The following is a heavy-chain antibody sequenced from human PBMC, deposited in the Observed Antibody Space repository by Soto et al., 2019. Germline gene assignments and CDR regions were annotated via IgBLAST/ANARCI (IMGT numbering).Heavy chain of an antibody. CDR1: GFTFSSYS. D-gene: IGHD3-22*01. Sequence: EVQLVDSGGGLVKPGGSLRLSCAASGFTFSSYSMNWVRQAPGKGLEWVSSISSSSSYIYYADSVKGRFTISRDNAKNSLYLQMNSLRAEDTAVYYCAREGAVYDSSGYNDYWGQGTLVTVSS. CDR3: AREGAVYDSSGYNDY. CDR2: ISSSSSYI. V-gene: IGHV3-21*01. J-gene: IGHJ4*02.